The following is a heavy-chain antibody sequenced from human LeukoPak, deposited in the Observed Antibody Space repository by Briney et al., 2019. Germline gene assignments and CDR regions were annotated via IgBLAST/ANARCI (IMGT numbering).Heavy chain of an antibody. D-gene: IGHD1-1*01. CDR2: INPNSGGT. V-gene: IGHV1-2*02. Sequence: GASVKVSCKASGYTFTGCYMHWVRQAPGQGLEWMGWINPNSGGTNYAQKFQGRVTMTRDTAISTAYMELSRLRSDDTAVYYCARVALAGTTWALVTYYFDYWGQGTLVTVSS. CDR3: ARVALAGTTWALVTYYFDY. J-gene: IGHJ4*02. CDR1: GYTFTGCY.